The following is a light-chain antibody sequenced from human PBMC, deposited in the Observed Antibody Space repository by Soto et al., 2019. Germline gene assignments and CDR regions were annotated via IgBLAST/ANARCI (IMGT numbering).Light chain of an antibody. J-gene: IGKJ1*01. CDR2: GAS. CDR3: QQYGSSGT. Sequence: DIVLTPSPGTLSLSPGERATLSCRASQSVSSNYLAWYQQKPGQAPRLLIYGASSRATGIPDRFSGSGSGTDFTLTISRLEPEDFAVYYCQQYGSSGTFGQGTKVDIK. CDR1: QSVSSNY. V-gene: IGKV3-20*01.